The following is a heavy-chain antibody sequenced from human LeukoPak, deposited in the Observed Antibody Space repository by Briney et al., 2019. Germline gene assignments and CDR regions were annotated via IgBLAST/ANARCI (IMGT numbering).Heavy chain of an antibody. CDR3: ARDKGNLWHLDY. J-gene: IGHJ4*02. CDR1: GFTFSSYA. V-gene: IGHV3-33*01. D-gene: IGHD3-10*01. CDR2: IWDDGQQK. Sequence: GGSLRLSCAASGFTFSSYAMHWVRQAPGKGLEWVAVIWDDGQQKYYGDSVKGRFTVSRDNSKNALYLQMNSLRVEDTAVYYCARDKGNLWHLDYWGQGTLVTVSS.